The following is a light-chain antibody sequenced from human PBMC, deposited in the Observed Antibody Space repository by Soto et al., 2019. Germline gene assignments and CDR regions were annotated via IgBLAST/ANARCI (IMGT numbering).Light chain of an antibody. V-gene: IGLV2-14*01. J-gene: IGLJ1*01. CDR3: SSRTTSNPYV. CDR2: EVS. Sequence: QSVLTQPASVSGSPGQSITIPCTGTSSDIGAYNSVSWYQQHPGKAPKLMIYEVSNRPSGVSNRFSASNSGNTASLTISGLQAEDEADYYCSSRTTSNPYVFGTGTKLTVL. CDR1: SSDIGAYNS.